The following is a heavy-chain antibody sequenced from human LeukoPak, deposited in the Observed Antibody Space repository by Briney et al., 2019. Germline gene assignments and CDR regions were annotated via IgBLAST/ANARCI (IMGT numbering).Heavy chain of an antibody. CDR2: INPSGGST. CDR3: ARGPFSGSYTPYYFDY. J-gene: IGHJ4*02. Sequence: ASVKVSCKASGYTFTSYYMHWVRQAPGQGLEWMGIINPSGGSTSYAQKFQGRVTMTRDTSTSTVYMELSSLRSEDTAVYYCARGPFSGSYTPYYFDYWGQGTLVTVSS. V-gene: IGHV1-46*01. CDR1: GYTFTSYY. D-gene: IGHD1-26*01.